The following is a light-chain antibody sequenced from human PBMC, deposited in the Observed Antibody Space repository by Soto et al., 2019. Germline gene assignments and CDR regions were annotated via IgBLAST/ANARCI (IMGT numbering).Light chain of an antibody. V-gene: IGKV3-20*01. CDR3: QRYGRSST. Sequence: ITLSLSPGTLSLSHGERAPRACRASQSVSSSYVAWYQQKPGQAPRLLIYGASSRATGIPDRFSSSGAGKDFTLTISRLEPEDFAVYCWQRYGRSSTFGQGTKVDI. J-gene: IGKJ1*01. CDR2: GAS. CDR1: QSVSSSY.